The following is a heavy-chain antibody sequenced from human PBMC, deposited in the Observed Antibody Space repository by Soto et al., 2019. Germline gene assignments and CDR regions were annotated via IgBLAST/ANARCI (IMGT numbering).Heavy chain of an antibody. Sequence: PGGSLRLSCVASGFTFSKSWMNWVRQAPGKGLQWVANINQDGSEKSYVDSVKGRFTISRDNARNSLFLQMDSPGVDDTAVYFCSRPYSSSRYFDPWGQGTLVTVSS. CDR1: GFTFSKSW. CDR3: SRPYSSSRYFDP. J-gene: IGHJ5*02. D-gene: IGHD6-13*01. V-gene: IGHV3-7*01. CDR2: INQDGSEK.